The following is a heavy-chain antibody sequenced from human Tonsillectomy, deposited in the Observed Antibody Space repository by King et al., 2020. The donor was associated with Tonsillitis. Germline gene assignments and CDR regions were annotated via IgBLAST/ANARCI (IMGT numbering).Heavy chain of an antibody. CDR1: GLTFSSFT. D-gene: IGHD1-26*01. Sequence: EVQLVESGGGLVRPGGSLRLSCAASGLTFSSFTMNWVRRAPGKGLEWVSSISYSGTYVYYADSVKGRFTISRDNANNLVYLQMTSVRVDDTAMYYCARDRDRLRGSYYDYWGQGTLVTVSS. V-gene: IGHV3-21*01. CDR2: ISYSGTYV. CDR3: ARDRDRLRGSYYDY. J-gene: IGHJ4*02.